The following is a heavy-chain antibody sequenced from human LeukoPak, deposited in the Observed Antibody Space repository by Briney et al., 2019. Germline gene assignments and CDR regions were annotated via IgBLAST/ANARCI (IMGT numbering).Heavy chain of an antibody. V-gene: IGHV3-30*02. J-gene: IGHJ4*02. CDR2: IRYDGSNK. Sequence: PGGSLRLSCAASGFTFSSYGMHWVRLAPGKGVEWVAFIRYDGSNKYYADSVKGRFTISRDNSKKTLYLQMKSLRAEDTAVYYCAKGFGSYYSSGVYMAYWGQGTLVTVSS. CDR3: AKGFGSYYSSGVYMAY. CDR1: GFTFSSYG. D-gene: IGHD1-26*01.